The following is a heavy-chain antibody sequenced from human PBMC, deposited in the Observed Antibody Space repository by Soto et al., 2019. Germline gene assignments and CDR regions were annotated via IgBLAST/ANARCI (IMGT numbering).Heavy chain of an antibody. Sequence: PGGSLRLSCAASGFTFSSYGMHWVRQAPGKGLVWVSRINSDGSSTSYADSVKGRFTISRDNAKNTLYLQMNSLRAGDTAVYYCVKDPYDLHPFTYWGQGTLVTVSS. V-gene: IGHV3-74*01. D-gene: IGHD3-3*01. CDR2: INSDGSST. CDR1: GFTFSSYG. CDR3: VKDPYDLHPFTY. J-gene: IGHJ4*02.